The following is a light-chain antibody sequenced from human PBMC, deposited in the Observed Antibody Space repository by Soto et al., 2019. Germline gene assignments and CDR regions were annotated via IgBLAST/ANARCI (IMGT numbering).Light chain of an antibody. CDR3: QSYDSSLSGSV. CDR1: SSNIGAGYD. V-gene: IGLV1-40*01. J-gene: IGLJ2*01. Sequence: QSVLTQPPSVSGAPGQRVTISGTGSSSNIGAGYDVHWYHQLPGTAPTLLSYGNSNRPSGVPDRFSGSKSGTSASLAITGLQAEDEADYYCQSYDSSLSGSVFGGGTKLNVL. CDR2: GNS.